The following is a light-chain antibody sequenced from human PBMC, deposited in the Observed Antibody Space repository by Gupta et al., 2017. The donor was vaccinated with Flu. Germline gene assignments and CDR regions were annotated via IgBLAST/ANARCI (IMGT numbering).Light chain of an antibody. V-gene: IGKV1-39*01. CDR3: QQSYSTPCT. Sequence: IQMTQSPSSLSASVGDRVTITCRASQSISSYLNWYQQKPGKAPKLLIYAASRVKSGVPSRFSGSGSGSDFTLTISRLQPEDFATYYCQQSYSTPCTFGQGTKMEIK. CDR2: AAS. CDR1: QSISSY. J-gene: IGKJ2*02.